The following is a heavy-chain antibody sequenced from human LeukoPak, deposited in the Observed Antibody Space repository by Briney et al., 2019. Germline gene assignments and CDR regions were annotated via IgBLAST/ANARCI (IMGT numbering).Heavy chain of an antibody. CDR3: AREVADSSSWDWSFDL. CDR1: GFSFSISD. J-gene: IGHJ2*01. D-gene: IGHD6-6*01. V-gene: IGHV3-13*01. Sequence: PGGSLRLSCAASGFSFSISDFHWVRQAAGKGLEWVSAIGTGGDTYYGDSVKDRFTISRENARNSLYLQMNNPGPGDSAVYYCAREVADSSSWDWSFDLWGRGTLVTVSS. CDR2: IGTGGDT.